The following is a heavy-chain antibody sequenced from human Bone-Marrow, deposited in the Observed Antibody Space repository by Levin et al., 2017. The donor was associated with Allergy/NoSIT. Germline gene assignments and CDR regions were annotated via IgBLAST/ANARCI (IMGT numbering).Heavy chain of an antibody. Sequence: PSETLSLTCAVYGGSLSNYYGSWIRQPPGKGPEWIGEINHSGSTNYNPSLTSRVTISLDTSKNQFSLRMTSVTAADTAVYYCARGEGFWSGFSVRFDYWGQGILVTVSS. D-gene: IGHD3-3*01. V-gene: IGHV4-34*01. CDR2: INHSGST. J-gene: IGHJ4*02. CDR1: GGSLSNYY. CDR3: ARGEGFWSGFSVRFDY.